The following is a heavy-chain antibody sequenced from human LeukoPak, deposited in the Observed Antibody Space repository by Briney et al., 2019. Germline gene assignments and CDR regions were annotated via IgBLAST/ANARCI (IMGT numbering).Heavy chain of an antibody. CDR3: ARDGTTNRYNWFDS. CDR2: ISDSGTTE. Sequence: GGSLRLSCAASGFSLSSFQMNWVRPAPGKGLEGIAYISDSGTTEYYADSLKGRFTISRDNAKNSLYLQMNSLTGEDTPLYFCARDGTTNRYNWFDSWGKGTLVTVSS. D-gene: IGHD2-8*01. J-gene: IGHJ5*01. V-gene: IGHV3-48*03. CDR1: GFSLSSFQ.